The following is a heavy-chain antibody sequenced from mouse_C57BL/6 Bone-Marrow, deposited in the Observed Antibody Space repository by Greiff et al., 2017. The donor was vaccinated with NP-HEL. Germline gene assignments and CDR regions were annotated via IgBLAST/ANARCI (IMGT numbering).Heavy chain of an antibody. Sequence: VQLQQSGAELVRPGTSVKLSCKASGYTFTSYWMHWVKQRPGQGLEWIGVIDPSDSYTNYNQKFKGKATLTVDTSSSTAYMQLSSLTSEDSAVYYCARGSYGNFFDYWGQGTTLTVSS. CDR2: IDPSDSYT. J-gene: IGHJ2*01. CDR1: GYTFTSYW. D-gene: IGHD2-1*01. CDR3: ARGSYGNFFDY. V-gene: IGHV1-59*01.